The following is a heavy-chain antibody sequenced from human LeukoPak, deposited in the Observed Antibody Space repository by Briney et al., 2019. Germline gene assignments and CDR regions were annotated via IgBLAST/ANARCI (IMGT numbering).Heavy chain of an antibody. CDR1: GGSISSSSYY. D-gene: IGHD3-22*01. CDR3: ARQPSYYDSSGYYYDAFDY. CDR2: IYYSGST. J-gene: IGHJ4*02. Sequence: SETLSLTCTVSGGSISSSSYYWGWIRQPPGKGLEWIGSIYYSGSTYYNPSLKSRVTISVDTSKNQFSLKLSSVTAADTAVYYCARQPSYYDSSGYYYDAFDYWGQGTLVTVSS. V-gene: IGHV4-39*01.